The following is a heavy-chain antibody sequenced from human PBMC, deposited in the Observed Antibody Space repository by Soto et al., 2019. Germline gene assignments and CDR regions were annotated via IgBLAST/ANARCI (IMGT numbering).Heavy chain of an antibody. V-gene: IGHV3-30-3*01. CDR3: ARGDIVLVAAAIFGHFDY. CDR2: ISYDGSNK. Sequence: QVQLVESGGGVVQPGRSLRLSCAASGFTFSSYAMHWVRQAPGKGLEWVAVISYDGSNKYYADSVKGRFTISRDNSKNARYLQMHSLRAEDTAVYYCARGDIVLVAAAIFGHFDYWGQGPLVTVSS. D-gene: IGHD2-2*01. CDR1: GFTFSSYA. J-gene: IGHJ4*02.